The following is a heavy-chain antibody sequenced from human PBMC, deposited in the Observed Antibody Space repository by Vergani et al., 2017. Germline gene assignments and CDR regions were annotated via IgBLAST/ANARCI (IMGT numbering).Heavy chain of an antibody. CDR2: ISGSGGST. V-gene: IGHV3-23*01. Sequence: EVQLLESGGGLVQPGGSLRLSCAASGFTFSSFAMSWARQAPGKGLEWVSAISGSGGSTYYADSVKGRFTISRDNSKNTLYLQMNSLRAEDTAVYYCAKDFDDYGDSYWGQGTLVTVSS. CDR1: GFTFSSFA. J-gene: IGHJ4*02. D-gene: IGHD4-17*01. CDR3: AKDFDDYGDSY.